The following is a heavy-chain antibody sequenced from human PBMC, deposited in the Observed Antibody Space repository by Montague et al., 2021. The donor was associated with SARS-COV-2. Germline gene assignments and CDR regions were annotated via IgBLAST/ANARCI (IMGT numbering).Heavy chain of an antibody. CDR2: IYYSGGI. V-gene: IGHV4-59*11. Sequence: ETLSLTCTVSGGSMSDHYWAWIRQPPGKGLEWLAYIYYSGGINSNASLKSRVTMSVDTSKDQFSLKLTSVTAADTAVYYCARAVSVRRAVNWFDPWGQGTLVTVSS. J-gene: IGHJ5*02. D-gene: IGHD3-10*01. CDR1: GGSMSDHY. CDR3: ARAVSVRRAVNWFDP.